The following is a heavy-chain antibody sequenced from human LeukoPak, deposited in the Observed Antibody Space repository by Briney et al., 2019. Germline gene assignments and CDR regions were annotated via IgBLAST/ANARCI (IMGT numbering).Heavy chain of an antibody. D-gene: IGHD6-19*01. CDR3: AKPNSLIAVGGEFAY. J-gene: IGHJ4*02. Sequence: GGSLRLSCAASGFTFSNYAMSWVRQAPGKGLEWVSAISGTAGSTYYADSVKGRFTISRDNSKNTLYLQMNSLRAEDTAVYFCAKPNSLIAVGGEFAYWGQGTLVSVSS. CDR1: GFTFSNYA. V-gene: IGHV3-23*01. CDR2: ISGTAGST.